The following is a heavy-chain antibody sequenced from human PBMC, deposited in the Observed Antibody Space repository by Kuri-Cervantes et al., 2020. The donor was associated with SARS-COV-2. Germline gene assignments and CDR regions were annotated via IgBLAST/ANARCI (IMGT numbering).Heavy chain of an antibody. V-gene: IGHV4-59*12. D-gene: IGHD2/OR15-2a*01. CDR3: ARVNIELVLPTPQVYFYMDV. CDR1: GGSISGYY. J-gene: IGHJ6*03. Sequence: GSLRLSCTVSGGSISGYYWTWIRQPPGKGLEWIGNIYYSENTKYNPSLKSRVTISIDTSKNQLSLNLSSVTAADTAVYYCARVNIELVLPTPQVYFYMDVWGKGTTVTVSS. CDR2: IYYSENT.